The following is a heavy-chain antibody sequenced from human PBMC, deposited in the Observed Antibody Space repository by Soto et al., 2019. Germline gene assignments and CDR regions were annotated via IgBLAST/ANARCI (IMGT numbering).Heavy chain of an antibody. Sequence: ASVKVSCKASGYTFTGYDIHWVRQATGQGLEWMGWMNPNSGSTSYAQKFQGRVTMTRDTSISTAYMELSRLRSEDTAVYYCARDAVFRTYYYDSSGRRIDAFDIWGQGTIVTDS. V-gene: IGHV1-2*02. J-gene: IGHJ3*02. CDR1: GYTFTGYD. CDR2: MNPNSGST. D-gene: IGHD3-22*01. CDR3: ARDAVFRTYYYDSSGRRIDAFDI.